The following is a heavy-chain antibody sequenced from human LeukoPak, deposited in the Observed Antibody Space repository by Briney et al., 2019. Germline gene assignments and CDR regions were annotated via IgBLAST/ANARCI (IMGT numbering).Heavy chain of an antibody. CDR1: GFTFSSYW. CDR2: IKQDGSEK. CDR3: ARGQSDNYYYYYMDV. J-gene: IGHJ6*03. V-gene: IGHV3-7*01. Sequence: GGSLRLSCAASGFTFSSYWMSWVRQAPGKGLEWVANIKQDGSEKYYVDSVKGRFTISRDNAKNSLYLQMNSLRAEDTAVYYCARGQSDNYYYYYMDVWGKGTTVTVSS. D-gene: IGHD3-9*01.